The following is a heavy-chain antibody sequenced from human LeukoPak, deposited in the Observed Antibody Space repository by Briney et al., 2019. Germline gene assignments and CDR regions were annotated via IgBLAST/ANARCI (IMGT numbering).Heavy chain of an antibody. J-gene: IGHJ4*02. D-gene: IGHD4-23*01. CDR1: GGSISSGSYY. CDR3: ARTMVVTGFDY. V-gene: IGHV4-61*01. CDR2: IYYSGST. Sequence: PSQTLSLTCTVSGGSISSGSYYWSWIRQPPGKGLEWIGYIYYSGSTNYNPSLKSRVTISVDTSKNQFSLKLSSVTAADTAVYYCARTMVVTGFDYWGQGTLVTVSS.